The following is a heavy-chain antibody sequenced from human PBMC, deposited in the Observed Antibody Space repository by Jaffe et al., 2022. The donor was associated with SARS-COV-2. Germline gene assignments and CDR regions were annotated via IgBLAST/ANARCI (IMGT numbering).Heavy chain of an antibody. CDR1: GGSFSGYY. CDR3: ARVEYQLLYYSPARAFQH. J-gene: IGHJ1*01. V-gene: IGHV4-34*01. Sequence: QVQLQQWGAGLLKPSETLSLTCAVYGGSFSGYYWSWIRQPPGKGLEWIGEINHSGSTNYNPSLKSRVTISVDTSKNQFSLKLSSVTAADTAVYYCARVEYQLLYYSPARAFQHWGQGTLVTVSS. CDR2: INHSGST. D-gene: IGHD2-2*02.